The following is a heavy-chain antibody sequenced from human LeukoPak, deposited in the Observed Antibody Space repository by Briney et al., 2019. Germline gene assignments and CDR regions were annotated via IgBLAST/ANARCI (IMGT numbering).Heavy chain of an antibody. CDR2: INHSGST. V-gene: IGHV4-34*01. J-gene: IGHJ6*03. Sequence: PSETLSLTCAVYGGSFSGYYWSWIRQPPGKGLERIGEINHSGSTNYNPSLKSRVTISVDTSKNQFSLKLSSVTAADTAVYYCASLGRSIAARSLYYYYMDVWGKGTTVTVSS. CDR1: GGSFSGYY. D-gene: IGHD6-6*01. CDR3: ASLGRSIAARSLYYYYMDV.